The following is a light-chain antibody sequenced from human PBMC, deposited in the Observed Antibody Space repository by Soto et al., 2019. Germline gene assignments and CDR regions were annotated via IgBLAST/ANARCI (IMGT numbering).Light chain of an antibody. J-gene: IGKJ2*01. CDR1: QSISNW. CDR2: KAS. CDR3: QQYDRFPYT. V-gene: IGKV1-5*03. Sequence: DSQMTQSPSTLPASVGDTFTITCRASQSISNWLAWYQQKPGQDPKLLIHKASTLESGVPSRFSGSGSGTEFTLTISSLQPDDFATFYCQQYDRFPYTFGQGNKLEIK.